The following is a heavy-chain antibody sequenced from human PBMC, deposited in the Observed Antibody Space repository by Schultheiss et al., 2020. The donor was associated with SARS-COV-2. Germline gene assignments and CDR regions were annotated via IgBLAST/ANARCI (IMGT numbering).Heavy chain of an antibody. CDR3: ARDSSSRYYGMDV. CDR2: ISPYNRNT. V-gene: IGHV1-18*04. Sequence: ASVKVSCKASGYTFTSYGISWVRQAPGQGLEWMGWISPYNRNTNYGQKFQGRVTMTTDTSMSIAYMELSSLRSEDTAVYYCARDSSSRYYGMDVWGQGTTVTVSS. J-gene: IGHJ6*02. D-gene: IGHD2-2*01. CDR1: GYTFTSYG.